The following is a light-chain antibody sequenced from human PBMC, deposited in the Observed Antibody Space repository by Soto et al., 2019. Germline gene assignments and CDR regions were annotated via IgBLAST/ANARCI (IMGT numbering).Light chain of an antibody. Sequence: EVVMRQSPSTLAVSPGEGATLSCRASQGIGDTLAWYQHKPGQTPRLLIYAASTRATGIPDRFSGSGAGTDFTLTISRLEPEDFAVYHCQQYSGSSRTFGQGTKVDIK. CDR2: AAS. V-gene: IGKV3-20*01. CDR3: QQYSGSSRT. CDR1: QGIGDT. J-gene: IGKJ1*01.